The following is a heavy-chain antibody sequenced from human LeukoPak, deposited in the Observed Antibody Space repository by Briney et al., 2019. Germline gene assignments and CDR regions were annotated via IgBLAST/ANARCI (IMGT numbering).Heavy chain of an antibody. CDR2: ISTGSHYI. CDR3: ARGAVYYYGMDV. J-gene: IGHJ6*02. V-gene: IGHV3-21*01. Sequence: GGSLRLSCAASGFSFNSHNMNWVRQAPGKGLEWVSFISTGSHYIYYADSVKGRFTISRDNAKNTLYLQMNSLRAEDTAVYYCARGAVYYYGMDVWGQGTTVTVSS. CDR1: GFSFNSHN.